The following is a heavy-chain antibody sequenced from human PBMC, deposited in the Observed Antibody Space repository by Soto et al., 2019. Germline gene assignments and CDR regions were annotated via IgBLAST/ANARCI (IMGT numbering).Heavy chain of an antibody. Sequence: SETLSLTCAVYGGSLSGYYWSWIRQPPGKGLEWIGEINHSGSTIYNPSLKSRVTISIDTSKNQFSLKLRSVVAADTAMYYCAKNETTRPWFDPWGQGTLVTVSS. V-gene: IGHV4-34*01. CDR1: GGSLSGYY. J-gene: IGHJ5*02. CDR3: AKNETTRPWFDP. D-gene: IGHD1-1*01. CDR2: INHSGST.